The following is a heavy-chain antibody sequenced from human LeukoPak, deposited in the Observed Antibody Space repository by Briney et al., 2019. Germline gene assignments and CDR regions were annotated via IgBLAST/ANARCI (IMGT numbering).Heavy chain of an antibody. Sequence: GSSVKVSCKASGGTFSSYAISWVRQAPGQGLEWMGGIIPIFGTANYAQKFQGRVTITADKSTSTAYMELSSLRSEDTAVYYCASPAVMDRGVNNYGMDVWGKGTTVTVSS. V-gene: IGHV1-69*06. CDR3: ASPAVMDRGVNNYGMDV. D-gene: IGHD3-10*01. CDR2: IIPIFGTA. CDR1: GGTFSSYA. J-gene: IGHJ6*04.